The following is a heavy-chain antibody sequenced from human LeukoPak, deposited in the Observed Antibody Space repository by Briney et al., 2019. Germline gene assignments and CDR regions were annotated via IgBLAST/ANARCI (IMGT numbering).Heavy chain of an antibody. CDR3: ARDTAMVRTHDAFDI. V-gene: IGHV1-46*01. CDR2: INPSGGST. J-gene: IGHJ3*02. D-gene: IGHD5-18*01. CDR1: GYTFTSYN. Sequence: GASVKVSCKASGYTFTSYNMHWVRQAPGQGLEWMGIINPSGGSTNYAQKFQGRVTMTRDTSTSTVYMELSSLRSEDTAVYYCARDTAMVRTHDAFDIWGQGTMVTVSS.